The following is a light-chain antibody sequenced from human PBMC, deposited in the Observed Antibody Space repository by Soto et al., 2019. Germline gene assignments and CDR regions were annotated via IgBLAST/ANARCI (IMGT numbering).Light chain of an antibody. CDR3: QQYNNWPLT. J-gene: IGKJ4*01. CDR1: QSVDGY. Sequence: EVVMTQSPGTLSVSLGESATLSCRASQSVDGYLAWYQQKPGQAPRLLIYGASARATGIPARISGNGSGTEFSLTISSLQSEDFVVYYCQQYNNWPLTFGGGTKVDIK. V-gene: IGKV3-15*01. CDR2: GAS.